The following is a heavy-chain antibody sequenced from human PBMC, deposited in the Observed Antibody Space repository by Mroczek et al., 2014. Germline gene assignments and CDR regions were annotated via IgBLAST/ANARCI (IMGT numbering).Heavy chain of an antibody. CDR1: GFTFSSYA. V-gene: IGHV3-30-3*01. CDR3: ARTGYCSGGSCYFGAFDI. J-gene: IGHJ3*02. D-gene: IGHD2-15*01. CDR2: ISYDGSNK. Sequence: VESGGGVVQPGRSLRLSCAASGFTFSSYAMHWVRQAPGKGLEWVAVISYDGSNKYYADSVKGRFTISRDNSKNTLYLQMNSLRAEDTAVYYCARTGYCSGGSCYFGAFDIWGQGTMVTVSS.